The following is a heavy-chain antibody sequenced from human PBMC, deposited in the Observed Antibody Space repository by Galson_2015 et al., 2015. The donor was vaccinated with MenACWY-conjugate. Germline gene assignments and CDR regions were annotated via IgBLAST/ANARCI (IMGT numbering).Heavy chain of an antibody. J-gene: IGHJ4*02. D-gene: IGHD3-22*01. Sequence: SLRLSCAASGFTFSDYYMSWIHQAPGKGLEWLSYISNSGSNTKNADSVKGRFTISRDNAKNSLYLQINSLRAEDTAVYYCARDRPHSYDSSGRFDYWGRGSLVTVSS. CDR1: GFTFSDYY. V-gene: IGHV3-11*06. CDR3: ARDRPHSYDSSGRFDY. CDR2: ISNSGSNT.